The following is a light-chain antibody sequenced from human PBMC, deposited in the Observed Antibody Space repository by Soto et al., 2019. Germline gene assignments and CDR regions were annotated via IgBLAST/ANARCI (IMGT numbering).Light chain of an antibody. CDR2: ESD. Sequence: QSVLTQPPSGSAAPGQKVTISCSGSSSNIGNNYVSWYQQLPGTAPKLLIYESDKRPSGIPDRFSGSKSGTSATLGITGLQTGDEADYYCGTWDASLSANVFGSGTKVTVL. J-gene: IGLJ1*01. CDR1: SSNIGNNY. V-gene: IGLV1-51*02. CDR3: GTWDASLSANV.